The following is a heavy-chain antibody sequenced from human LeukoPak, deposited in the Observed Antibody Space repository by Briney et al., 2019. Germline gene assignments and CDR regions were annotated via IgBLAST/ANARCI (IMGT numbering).Heavy chain of an antibody. Sequence: SGGSLRLSCAASGFTFSSYAMSWVRQAPGKGLEWVSAISGSGGSTYYADSVKGRFTISRDNSKNTLYLQMNSLRAEDTAVYYCSKKGSPPQGGPYYYYYYGMGVWGQGTTVTVSS. CDR3: SKKGSPPQGGPYYYYYYGMGV. CDR1: GFTFSSYA. D-gene: IGHD1-26*01. V-gene: IGHV3-23*01. J-gene: IGHJ6*02. CDR2: ISGSGGST.